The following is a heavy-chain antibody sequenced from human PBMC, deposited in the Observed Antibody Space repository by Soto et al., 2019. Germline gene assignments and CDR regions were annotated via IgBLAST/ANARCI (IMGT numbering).Heavy chain of an antibody. Sequence: PGGSLRLSCAASGFIFTNYAMNWVRQAPGKGLEWVSVIGGRGNSAYYADSVQGRFTISRDNSKNTLSLQMSSLTADDTAMYYCVREGRRYFDFWGRGTMVTVSS. J-gene: IGHJ3*01. V-gene: IGHV3-23*01. CDR2: IGGRGNSA. CDR1: GFIFTNYA. CDR3: VREGRRYFDF.